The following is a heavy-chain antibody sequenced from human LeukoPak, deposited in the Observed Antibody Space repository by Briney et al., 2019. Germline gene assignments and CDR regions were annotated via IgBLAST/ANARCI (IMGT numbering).Heavy chain of an antibody. CDR3: VRQLAS. CDR1: GFTFGDHI. V-gene: IGHV3-48*01. J-gene: IGHJ4*02. Sequence: GGSLRLSCAASGFTFGDHIMNWVRQLPGKRLEWVAYVSGSGSTVYYADSVKGRFTVSRDNGKSSLYLQMNSLRVEDTALYYCVRQLASWGQGTPVTVSS. CDR2: VSGSGSTV.